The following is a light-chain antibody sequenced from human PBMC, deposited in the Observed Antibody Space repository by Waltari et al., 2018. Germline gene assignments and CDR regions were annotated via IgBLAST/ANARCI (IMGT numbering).Light chain of an antibody. CDR2: GAS. J-gene: IGKJ4*01. CDR3: QQYNRWPPLT. V-gene: IGKV3-15*01. CDR1: QNIDNN. Sequence: EVVMTQSPAALSLSPGERVTLSCKASQNIDNNLAWYQQKPGQSPRLLIYGASTTATGVPARFSGSGSGTEFTLTISSLQSEDCAVFYCQQYNRWPPLTFGGGTKVEIK.